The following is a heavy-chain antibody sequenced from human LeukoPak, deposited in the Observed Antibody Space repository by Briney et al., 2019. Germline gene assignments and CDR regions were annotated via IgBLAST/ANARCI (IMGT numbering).Heavy chain of an antibody. CDR3: AKDVGSGGPAAGYDC. D-gene: IGHD2-15*01. CDR2: ITWNGGNI. Sequence: GGSLRLSCAASGFTFDDYAMHWVRQAPGKGLEWVSGITWNGGNIGYADSVKGRFTISRDNAKDSVYLQMDSLRAEDTALYYCAKDVGSGGPAAGYDCWGQGTLVTVSS. J-gene: IGHJ4*02. CDR1: GFTFDDYA. V-gene: IGHV3-9*01.